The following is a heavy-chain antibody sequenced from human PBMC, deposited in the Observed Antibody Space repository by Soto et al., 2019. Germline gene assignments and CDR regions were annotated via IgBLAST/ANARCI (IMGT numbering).Heavy chain of an antibody. V-gene: IGHV3-30-3*01. CDR2: ISNDGSEK. CDR1: GFSFTHFA. D-gene: IGHD3-9*01. CDR3: TRDRDEILTGYHDY. J-gene: IGHJ4*02. Sequence: GGSLILSCAASGFSFTHFALHWVRRAPGKGLEWVALISNDGSEKYYTDSVKGRFTISRDNSKNTLYLQMNSLRAEDTAVYFCTRDRDEILTGYHDYWGQGTLVTVSS.